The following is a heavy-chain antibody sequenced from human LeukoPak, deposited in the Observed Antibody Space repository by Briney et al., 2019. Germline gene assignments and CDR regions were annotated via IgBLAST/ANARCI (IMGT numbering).Heavy chain of an antibody. Sequence: GGSLRLSCAAAGFDFNTYAMTWVRQAPGKGLEWVSSITNSGTSTYYAESVKGRFTISRDNSKNMLYLQMNSLRGDDMAIYYCAKELTRTAPIPQSGSDPWGQGTLVIVSS. CDR3: AKELTRTAPIPQSGSDP. J-gene: IGHJ5*02. CDR2: ITNSGTST. CDR1: GFDFNTYA. D-gene: IGHD2-2*01. V-gene: IGHV3-23*01.